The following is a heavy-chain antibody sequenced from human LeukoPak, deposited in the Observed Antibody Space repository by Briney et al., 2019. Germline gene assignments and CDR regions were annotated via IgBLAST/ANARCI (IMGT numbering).Heavy chain of an antibody. CDR2: IILISGTP. Sequence: GASVKVSCKASGYTFTSYDINWVRQAPGQGLEWMGGIILISGTPNYAQKFRDRVTITADESTTTAYMELRSLRSEDTAVYYCARGTDDYIVATTSLDYWGQGTLVTVSS. V-gene: IGHV1-69*13. CDR3: ARGTDDYIVATTSLDY. CDR1: GYTFTSYD. J-gene: IGHJ4*02. D-gene: IGHD5-12*01.